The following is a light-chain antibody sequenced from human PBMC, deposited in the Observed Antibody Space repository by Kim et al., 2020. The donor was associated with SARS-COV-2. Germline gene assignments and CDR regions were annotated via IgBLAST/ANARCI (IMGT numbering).Light chain of an antibody. J-gene: IGLJ2*01. CDR2: DVS. V-gene: IGLV2-14*03. Sequence: QSALTQPASVSGSPGQSITISCTGTSSDIGTYNYVSWYQQHPGKTPQLMISDVSNRPSGVSNRFSGSKSGNTASLTISGLQAEDEADYYCLSYAGSVTFVFGAGTKLTVL. CDR3: LSYAGSVTFV. CDR1: SSDIGTYNY.